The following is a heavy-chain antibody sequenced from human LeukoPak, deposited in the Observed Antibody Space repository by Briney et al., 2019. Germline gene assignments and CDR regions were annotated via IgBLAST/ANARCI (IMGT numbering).Heavy chain of an antibody. CDR3: AKGDSGYDSRYFDY. CDR2: ISGSGGST. Sequence: PGGSLRLSCAASGFTFSSYAMSWVRQAPGKGLEWVSAISGSGGSTYYADPVKGRFTISRDNSKNTLYLQMNSLRAEDTAVYYCAKGDSGYDSRYFDYWGQGTLVTVSS. D-gene: IGHD5-12*01. CDR1: GFTFSSYA. V-gene: IGHV3-23*01. J-gene: IGHJ4*02.